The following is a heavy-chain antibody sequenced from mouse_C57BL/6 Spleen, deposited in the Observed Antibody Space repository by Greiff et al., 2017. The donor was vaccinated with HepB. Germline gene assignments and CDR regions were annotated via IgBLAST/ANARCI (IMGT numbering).Heavy chain of an antibody. J-gene: IGHJ2*01. CDR2: INPNNGGT. Sequence: EVQLQQSGPELVKPGASVKIPCKASGYTFTDYNMDWVKQSHGKSLEWIGDINPNNGGTIYNQKFKGKATLTVDNSSSTAYMELRSLISEDTAVYYCARVNYSSSLYYFDYWGQGTTLTVSS. V-gene: IGHV1-18*01. CDR1: GYTFTDYN. D-gene: IGHD1-1*01. CDR3: ARVNYSSSLYYFDY.